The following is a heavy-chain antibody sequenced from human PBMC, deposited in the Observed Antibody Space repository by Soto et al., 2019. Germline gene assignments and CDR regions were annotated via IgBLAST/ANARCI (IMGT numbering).Heavy chain of an antibody. J-gene: IGHJ6*02. D-gene: IGHD1-7*01. V-gene: IGHV1-69*13. CDR1: GGTFSSYA. CDR2: IIPIFGTA. Sequence: SVKVSCKASGGTFSSYAISWVRQAPGQGLEWMGGIIPIFGTANYAQKFQGRVTITADESTSTAYMELSSLRSEDTAVYYCARDPQLHYYYYGMDVWGQGTTVTVSS. CDR3: ARDPQLHYYYYGMDV.